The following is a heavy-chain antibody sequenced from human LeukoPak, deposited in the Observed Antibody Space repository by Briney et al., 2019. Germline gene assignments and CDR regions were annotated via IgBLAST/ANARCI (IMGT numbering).Heavy chain of an antibody. CDR2: ISAYNGNT. D-gene: IGHD4/OR15-4a*01. CDR1: GYTFISYG. CDR3: ARSDSGYPNACDI. V-gene: IGHV1-18*01. Sequence: ASVKVSCKASGYTFISYGISWVRQAPGQGLEWMGWISAYNGNTNYAQKLQGRVTMTTDTSTSTAYMKLRSLRSDDTAVYYCARSDSGYPNACDIWGQGTMVTVSS. J-gene: IGHJ3*02.